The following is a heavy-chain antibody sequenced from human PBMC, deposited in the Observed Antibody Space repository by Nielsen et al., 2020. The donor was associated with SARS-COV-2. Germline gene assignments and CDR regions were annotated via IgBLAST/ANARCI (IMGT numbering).Heavy chain of an antibody. CDR1: GGSISSGGYY. CDR2: IYYSGST. CDR3: ARNFSPYDILTGSSYDYYYYGMDV. Sequence: SETLSLTCTVSGGSISSGGYYWSWIRQHPGKGLEWIGYIYYSGSTYYNPSLKSRVTISVDTSKNQFSLKLSSVTAADTAVYYCARNFSPYDILTGSSYDYYYYGMDVWGQGTTVTVSS. V-gene: IGHV4-31*03. J-gene: IGHJ6*02. D-gene: IGHD3-9*01.